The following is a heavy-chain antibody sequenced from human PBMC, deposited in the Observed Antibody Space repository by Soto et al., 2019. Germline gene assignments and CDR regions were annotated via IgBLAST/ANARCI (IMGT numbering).Heavy chain of an antibody. D-gene: IGHD6-25*01. J-gene: IGHJ4*03. V-gene: IGHV3-49*04. CDR2: IRNTTYRETP. CDR1: RFTFCEYA. CDR3: GRAANPDTEDLSDE. Sequence: PSCTGFRFTFCEYAITWVRQAPGKSLEWVVLIRNTTYRETPEYAASGKDRITITRDYSNSVAYLQRTRLIAEDSAVYYSGRAANPDTEDLSDEWDQGTLVTV.